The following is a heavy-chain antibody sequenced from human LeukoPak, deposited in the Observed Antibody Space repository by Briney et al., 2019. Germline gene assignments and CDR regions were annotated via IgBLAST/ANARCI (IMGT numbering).Heavy chain of an antibody. J-gene: IGHJ6*02. CDR3: ARDELAAAGNKYFYYGMDV. D-gene: IGHD6-13*01. CDR2: ISAYNGNT. V-gene: IGHV1-18*01. Sequence: ASVKVSCKASGYTFTSYGISWARQAPGQGLEWMGWISAYNGNTNYAQKLQGRVTMTTDTSTSTAYMELRSLRSDDTAVYYCARDELAAAGNKYFYYGMDVWGQGTTVTVSS. CDR1: GYTFTSYG.